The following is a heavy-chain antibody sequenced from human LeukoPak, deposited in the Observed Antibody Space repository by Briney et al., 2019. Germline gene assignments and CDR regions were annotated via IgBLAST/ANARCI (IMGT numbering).Heavy chain of an antibody. CDR1: GYSISTGYH. J-gene: IGHJ4*02. V-gene: IGHV4-38-2*02. CDR3: AREERQQLVIDY. Sequence: SETLSLTCTVSGYSISTGYHWGWIRQPPGKGLEWVGNIYHSGRTYYNPSLKSRVTISVDTANNQFSLKLSSVTAADTAVYYCAREERQQLVIDYWGQGTLVTVSS. D-gene: IGHD6-13*01. CDR2: IYHSGRT.